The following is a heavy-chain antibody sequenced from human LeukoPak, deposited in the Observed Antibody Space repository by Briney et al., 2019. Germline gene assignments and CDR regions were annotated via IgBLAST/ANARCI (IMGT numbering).Heavy chain of an antibody. CDR3: ARADLDYGLFDY. CDR1: GGTFSSYS. V-gene: IGHV1-69*04. J-gene: IGHJ4*02. CDR2: IIPILGIA. D-gene: IGHD4-17*01. Sequence: RASVKVSCKASGGTFSSYSISWVRQAPGQGLEWMGRIIPILGIANYAQKFQGRVTITADKSTSTAYMELSSLRSEHTAVYYCARADLDYGLFDYWGQGTLVTVSS.